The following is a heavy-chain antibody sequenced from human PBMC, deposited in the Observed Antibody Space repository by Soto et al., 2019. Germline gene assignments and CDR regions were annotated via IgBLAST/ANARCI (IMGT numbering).Heavy chain of an antibody. V-gene: IGHV4-59*08. CDR2: IYYSGST. Sequence: SETLSLTCTVSGGSISSYYWSWIRQPPGKGLEWIGYIYYSGSTNYNPSLKSRVTISVDTSKNQFSLKLSSVTAADTAVYYCARLYCSGGSCYKARWFDPWGQGTLVTVSS. J-gene: IGHJ5*02. D-gene: IGHD2-15*01. CDR3: ARLYCSGGSCYKARWFDP. CDR1: GGSISSYY.